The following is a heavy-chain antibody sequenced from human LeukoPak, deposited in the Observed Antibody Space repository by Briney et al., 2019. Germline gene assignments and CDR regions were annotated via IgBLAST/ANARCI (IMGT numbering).Heavy chain of an antibody. CDR1: GFIVNSYA. J-gene: IGHJ6*02. CDR2: IYSDGVT. V-gene: IGHV3-66*02. CDR3: ARLGILTGYPTYYGMDV. Sequence: GGSLRLSCAASGFIVNSYAMSWVRQAPGKGLAWVSLIYSDGVTQYADSVKGRFTISRDNSKNTLYLQMNSLRAEDTAVYYCARLGILTGYPTYYGMDVWGQGTTVTVSS. D-gene: IGHD3-9*01.